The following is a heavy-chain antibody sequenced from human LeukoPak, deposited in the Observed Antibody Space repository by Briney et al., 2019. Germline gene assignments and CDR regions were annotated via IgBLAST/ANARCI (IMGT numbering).Heavy chain of an antibody. CDR2: LIPIFDTA. J-gene: IGHJ4*02. V-gene: IGHV1-69*13. D-gene: IGHD1-26*01. CDR3: ATDQLYSGTYYDLGY. Sequence: SVKVSCKASGGTFSSYAISWVRQAPGQGLEWMGGLIPIFDTANYAQKFQGRVTITADESTSTAYMVLSSLRSEDTAVYYCATDQLYSGTYYDLGYWGQGTLVTVSS. CDR1: GGTFSSYA.